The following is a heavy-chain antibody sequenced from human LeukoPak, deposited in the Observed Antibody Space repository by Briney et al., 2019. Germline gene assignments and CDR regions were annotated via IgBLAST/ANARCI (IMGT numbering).Heavy chain of an antibody. D-gene: IGHD4-23*01. CDR1: GFTFSRYS. CDR2: ISDDSNYI. V-gene: IGHV3-21*01. J-gene: IGHJ4*02. CDR3: ARDPYDYGGNSTRGY. Sequence: PGGSLRLSCEASGFTFSRYSMNWVRQAPGKGLEWVSSISDDSNYIYYADSVKGRFTISRDNAKNSLYLQMNSLRAEDTAVYYCARDPYDYGGNSTRGYWGQGTLVTVSS.